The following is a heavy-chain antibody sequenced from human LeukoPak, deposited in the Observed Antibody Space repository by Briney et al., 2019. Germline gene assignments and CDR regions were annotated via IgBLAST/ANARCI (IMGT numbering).Heavy chain of an antibody. Sequence: PSQTLSLTFTVSGGSISSGSYYWSWIRQPAGKGLEWIGRIYTSGSTNYNPSLKSRVTISVDTSKYQFSLKLSSVTAADTAVYYCARVPYNWNYGYFDYWGQGTLVTVSS. D-gene: IGHD1-7*01. CDR2: IYTSGST. CDR3: ARVPYNWNYGYFDY. J-gene: IGHJ4*02. CDR1: GGSISSGSYY. V-gene: IGHV4-61*02.